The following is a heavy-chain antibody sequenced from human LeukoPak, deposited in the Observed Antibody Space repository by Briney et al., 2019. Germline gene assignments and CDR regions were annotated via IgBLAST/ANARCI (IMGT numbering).Heavy chain of an antibody. V-gene: IGHV3-23*01. CDR3: AKSPAHTPLASLDY. D-gene: IGHD5-18*01. Sequence: PGGSLRLSCAASGFTFSSYAMSWVRQAPGKGLEWVSAISGSGGSTYYADSVKGRFTVSRDSSKNTLYLQMNGLRAEDTAVYYCAKSPAHTPLASLDYWGQGTLVTVSS. J-gene: IGHJ4*02. CDR1: GFTFSSYA. CDR2: ISGSGGST.